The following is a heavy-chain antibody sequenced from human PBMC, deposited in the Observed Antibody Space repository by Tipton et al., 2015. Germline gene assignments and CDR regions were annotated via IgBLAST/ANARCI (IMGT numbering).Heavy chain of an antibody. CDR1: SDSISKYY. D-gene: IGHD4-23*01. J-gene: IGHJ4*02. CDR3: ARARGRHGGLFDS. CDR2: IQYSGST. Sequence: GLVKPSGTLSLTCSVSSDSISKYYWSWIRQPPGKELEWIGYIQYSGSTNYNPSLKSRVTISVDTSKTQFSLKMSSVTASDTAVYYCARARGRHGGLFDSWGQGILVTVSS. V-gene: IGHV4-59*01.